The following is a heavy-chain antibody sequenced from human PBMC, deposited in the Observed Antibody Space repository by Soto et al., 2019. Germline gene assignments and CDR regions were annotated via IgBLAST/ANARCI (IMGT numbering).Heavy chain of an antibody. J-gene: IGHJ4*02. Sequence: ASVKVYCKASGYTFTTYAMHWVRQAPGQRLEWMGWINAGNGNTKYSQKFQGRVTITRDTSASTAYMELSSLRSEDTAVYYCARGPITMIGYYFDYWGQGTLLTVSS. D-gene: IGHD3-10*02. V-gene: IGHV1-3*01. CDR2: INAGNGNT. CDR1: GYTFTTYA. CDR3: ARGPITMIGYYFDY.